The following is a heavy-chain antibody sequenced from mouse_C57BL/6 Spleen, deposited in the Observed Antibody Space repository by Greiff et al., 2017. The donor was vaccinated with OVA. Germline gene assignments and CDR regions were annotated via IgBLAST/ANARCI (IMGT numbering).Heavy chain of an antibody. D-gene: IGHD2-4*01. Sequence: VQLQQSGAELVRPGASVPLSCNASGYTFPDYDMHWVKQTPVHGLEWIGAIDPETGGTAYNQKFKGKAILTADKSSSTAYMELRSLTSEDSAVYYCTRSDGLYDYLFDYWGQGTTLTVSS. CDR2: IDPETGGT. CDR3: TRSDGLYDYLFDY. J-gene: IGHJ2*01. CDR1: GYTFPDYD. V-gene: IGHV1-15*01.